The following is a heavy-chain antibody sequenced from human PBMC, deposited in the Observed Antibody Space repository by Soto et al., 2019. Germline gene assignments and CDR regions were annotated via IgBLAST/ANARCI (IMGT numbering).Heavy chain of an antibody. CDR2: IYYSGST. Sequence: SETLSLTCTVSGGSISSGGYYWSWIRQHPGKGLEWIGYIYYSGSTYYNPSLKSRVTISVDTSKNQFSLKLSSVTAADTAVYYCARVAYYDILTGYYTNWFEPWGQGTLVTVSS. D-gene: IGHD3-9*01. J-gene: IGHJ5*02. V-gene: IGHV4-31*03. CDR1: GGSISSGGYY. CDR3: ARVAYYDILTGYYTNWFEP.